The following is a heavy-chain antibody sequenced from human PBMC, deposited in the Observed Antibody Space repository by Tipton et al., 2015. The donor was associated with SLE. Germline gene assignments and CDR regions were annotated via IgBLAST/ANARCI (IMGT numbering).Heavy chain of an antibody. D-gene: IGHD2-21*02. CDR3: ARQLGWGDPFAFDY. CDR2: IYSRGST. CDR1: GGSISSGSYY. Sequence: TLSLTCTVSGGSISSGSYYWSWIRQSAGRGLEWIGRIYSRGSTNYNPSLRSRVTISADASKNQFSLNLSSVTAADTAVYYCARQLGWGDPFAFDYWDQGTLVTVSS. J-gene: IGHJ4*02. V-gene: IGHV4-61*02.